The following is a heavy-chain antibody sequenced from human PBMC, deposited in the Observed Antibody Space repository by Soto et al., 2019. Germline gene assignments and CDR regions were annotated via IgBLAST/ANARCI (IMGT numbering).Heavy chain of an antibody. Sequence: SETLSLTCTVSGGSVSSGSYYWSWIRQPPGKGLEWIGYIYYSGSTNYNPSLKSRVTISVDTSKNQFSLKLSSVTAADTAVYYCARQRGSGYYSVPFDYWGQGTLVTVSS. D-gene: IGHD3-22*01. CDR3: ARQRGSGYYSVPFDY. CDR1: GGSVSSGSYY. CDR2: IYYSGST. V-gene: IGHV4-61*01. J-gene: IGHJ4*02.